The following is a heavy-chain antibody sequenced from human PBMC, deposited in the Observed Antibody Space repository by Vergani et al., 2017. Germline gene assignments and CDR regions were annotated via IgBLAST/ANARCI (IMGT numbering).Heavy chain of an antibody. CDR2: IDEYGNRA. Sequence: EVQLVESGGGSVQSGGSLRLSCVASGFSFNTYWMHWVRQVPGKGLMWVARIDEYGNRATYGDFETGRFTISRDNAKNTVFLQMNNLQADDAGVYYCVRTEYCTGIACNTRFDSWGQGALVTVSS. V-gene: IGHV3-74*03. D-gene: IGHD2-8*02. J-gene: IGHJ5*01. CDR1: GFSFNTYW. CDR3: VRTEYCTGIACNTRFDS.